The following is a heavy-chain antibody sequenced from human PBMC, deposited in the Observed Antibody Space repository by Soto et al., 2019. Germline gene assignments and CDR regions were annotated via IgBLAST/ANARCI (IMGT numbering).Heavy chain of an antibody. Sequence: ASVKVSCKASGYTFTSYGISWVRQAPGQGLEWMGWISAYNGNTNYAQKLQGRVTMTTDTSTSTAYMELRSLRSDDTAVYYCARVILHPNKDYDFWSGYSESDYWGQGTLVTVSS. CDR1: GYTFTSYG. V-gene: IGHV1-18*01. J-gene: IGHJ4*02. CDR2: ISAYNGNT. CDR3: ARVILHPNKDYDFWSGYSESDY. D-gene: IGHD3-3*01.